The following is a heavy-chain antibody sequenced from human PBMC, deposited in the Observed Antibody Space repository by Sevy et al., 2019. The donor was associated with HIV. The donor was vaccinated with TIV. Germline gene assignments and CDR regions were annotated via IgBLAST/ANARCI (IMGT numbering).Heavy chain of an antibody. CDR2: FDVEDGET. Sequence: ASVKVSCRVSGSTLSELSMHWVRQVPGKGLEWMGGFDVEDGETVYAQKLQDRVTMTEETSTDTAYMELSSLRSGDTAIYYCATLGGFVYPHYLEDWGQGTLVTVSS. CDR3: ATLGGFVYPHYLED. CDR1: GSTLSELS. J-gene: IGHJ4*02. V-gene: IGHV1-24*01. D-gene: IGHD5-12*01.